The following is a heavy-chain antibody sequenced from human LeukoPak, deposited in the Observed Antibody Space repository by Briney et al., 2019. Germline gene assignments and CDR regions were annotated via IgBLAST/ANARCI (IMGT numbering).Heavy chain of an antibody. Sequence: SGTLSLTCTVSGGSISSYYWSWIRQPPGKGLEWIGYIYYSGSTNYNPSLKSRVTISVDTSKNQFSLKLSSVTAADTAVYYCAREGYSSSSAAFDIWGQGTMVTVSS. V-gene: IGHV4-59*01. CDR3: AREGYSSSSAAFDI. CDR2: IYYSGST. D-gene: IGHD6-19*01. CDR1: GGSISSYY. J-gene: IGHJ3*02.